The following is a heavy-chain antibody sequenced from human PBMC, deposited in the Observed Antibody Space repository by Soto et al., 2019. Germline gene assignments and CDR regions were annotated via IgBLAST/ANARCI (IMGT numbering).Heavy chain of an antibody. CDR1: GGTFSSYA. CDR2: IIPIFGTA. J-gene: IGHJ6*02. CDR3: ARVGNRRYYYGMDV. Sequence: EASVKVSCKASGGTFSSYAISWVRQAPGQGLEWMGGIIPIFGTANYAQKFQGRVTITADKSTSTAYMELSSLRSEDTAVYYCARVGNRRYYYGMDVWGQGTTVTVSS. V-gene: IGHV1-69*06.